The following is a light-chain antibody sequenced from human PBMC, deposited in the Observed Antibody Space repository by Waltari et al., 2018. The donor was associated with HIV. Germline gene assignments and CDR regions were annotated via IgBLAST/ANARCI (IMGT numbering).Light chain of an antibody. V-gene: IGLV1-40*01. CDR3: QSYDRSLNGYV. Sequence: VLTQPPSVSGAPGQTVTIFCSGNSSNIGAGIDVQWYQQLSGTAPKLPIFGSGNRPSGVPRRLSGANSGTSPSLAISGLQLEDEGDYYCQSYDRSLNGYVFGGGTKVIVL. CDR2: GSG. J-gene: IGLJ1*01. CDR1: SSNIGAGID.